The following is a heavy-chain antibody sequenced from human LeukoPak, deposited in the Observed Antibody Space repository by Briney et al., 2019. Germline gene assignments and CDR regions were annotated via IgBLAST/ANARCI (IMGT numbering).Heavy chain of an antibody. Sequence: GASVKVSCKASGYTFTGYYIHWVRQAPGQGLEWMGWINPNSGGTNYAQKFQGRVTMTRDTSISTAYMELSRLRSDDTAVYYCARVSFPSVYCSSTSCYPLYGMDVWGQGTTVTVSS. J-gene: IGHJ6*02. V-gene: IGHV1-2*02. CDR1: GYTFTGYY. CDR3: ARVSFPSVYCSSTSCYPLYGMDV. CDR2: INPNSGGT. D-gene: IGHD2-2*01.